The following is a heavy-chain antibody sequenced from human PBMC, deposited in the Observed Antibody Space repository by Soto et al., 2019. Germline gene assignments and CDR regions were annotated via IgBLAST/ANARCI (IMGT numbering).Heavy chain of an antibody. CDR2: IWSDGTNK. Sequence: GGSLRLSCAASGFTFSTYGMHWVRQAPGKGLEWVALIWSDGTNKYYADSVKGRFTISRDNSKKTLYLQMNSLRAEDTAVYYCVRVFDTYGFDLWGHGSRVTVSS. J-gene: IGHJ4*01. CDR1: GFTFSTYG. CDR3: VRVFDTYGFDL. V-gene: IGHV3-33*01. D-gene: IGHD3-9*01.